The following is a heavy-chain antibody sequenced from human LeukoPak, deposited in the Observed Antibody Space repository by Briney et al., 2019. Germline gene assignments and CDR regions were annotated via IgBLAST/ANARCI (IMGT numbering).Heavy chain of an antibody. V-gene: IGHV3-20*04. J-gene: IGHJ6*03. CDR1: GFTFDEYG. CDR2: INWHGDST. D-gene: IGHD2-2*01. CDR3: AREVSVGYSYYMDV. Sequence: GGSLRLSCAATGFTFDEYGMSWVRQAPGKGLEWVSGINWHGDSTDYADSVKGRFTISRDNANNSVYLQMNSLRAEDTALYCCAREVSVGYSYYMDVWGKGTTVTVSS.